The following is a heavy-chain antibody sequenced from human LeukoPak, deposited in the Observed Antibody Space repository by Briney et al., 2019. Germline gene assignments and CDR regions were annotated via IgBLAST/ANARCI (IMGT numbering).Heavy chain of an antibody. D-gene: IGHD2-2*01. CDR3: ARVGGVPAAHFDY. V-gene: IGHV3-53*01. CDR1: GFSVRTKY. CDR2: IYSSGTT. J-gene: IGHJ4*02. Sequence: PGGSLRLSCVASGFSVRTKYMSWVRQTPGRELEWISLIYSSGTTYYAESVKGRFTVSRDNSKNSLYLQMNSLRVEDTAVYYCARVGGVPAAHFDYWGQGIRVTVSS.